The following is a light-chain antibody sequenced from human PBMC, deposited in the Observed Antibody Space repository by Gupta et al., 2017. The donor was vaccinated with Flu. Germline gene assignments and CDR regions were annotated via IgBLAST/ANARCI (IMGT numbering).Light chain of an antibody. Sequence: SYVLTQPPSVSVAPGPTARITRGGNNIGSKSVHWYQQKPGQAPVLVVYDDGDRPSGIPERFSGSNSGNTATLTISRVEAGDEADYYCQVWDSSSDHVVFGGGTKLTVL. CDR3: QVWDSSSDHVV. V-gene: IGLV3-21*02. CDR2: DDG. J-gene: IGLJ2*01. CDR1: NIGSKS.